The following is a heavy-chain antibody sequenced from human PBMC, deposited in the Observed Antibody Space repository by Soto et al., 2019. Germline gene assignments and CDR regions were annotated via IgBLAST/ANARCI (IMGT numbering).Heavy chain of an antibody. CDR3: ARAYGSGRLDSYALDV. D-gene: IGHD3-10*01. J-gene: IGHJ6*02. CDR2: ISSDGSDK. CDR1: GFTFSNYG. V-gene: IGHV3-30*03. Sequence: QVQLVESGGGVVQPGRSLRLSCAASGFTFSNYGMHWVRQTPGKGLDWVALISSDGSDKYFADSVKGRSTISRDNFKKPLYLQMSSLGAEDTALYYCARAYGSGRLDSYALDVWGQGTTVTVSS.